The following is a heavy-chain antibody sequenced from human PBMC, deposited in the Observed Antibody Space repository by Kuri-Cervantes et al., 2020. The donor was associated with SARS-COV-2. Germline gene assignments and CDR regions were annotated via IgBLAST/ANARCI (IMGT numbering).Heavy chain of an antibody. D-gene: IGHD3-10*01. CDR3: VKDFPFYDSGAS. V-gene: IGHV3-23*03. CDR2: IYNGGQTT. CDR1: GFTFDDYA. J-gene: IGHJ5*02. Sequence: GGSLRLSCAASGFTFDDYAMHWVRQAPGKGLEWVSVIYNGGQTTYYADSVKGRFSISRDDSKNTLFLQMNSLTVEDTAVYHCVKDFPFYDSGASWGQGTLVTVSS.